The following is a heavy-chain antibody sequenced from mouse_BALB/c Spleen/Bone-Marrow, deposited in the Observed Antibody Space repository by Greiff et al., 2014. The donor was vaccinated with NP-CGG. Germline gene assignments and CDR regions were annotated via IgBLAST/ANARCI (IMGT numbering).Heavy chain of an antibody. D-gene: IGHD2-14*01. CDR1: GFNIKDTY. CDR3: ARGYDEGFAY. V-gene: IGHV14-3*02. J-gene: IGHJ3*01. CDR2: IDPANGNT. Sequence: EVKLMESGAELVKPGASVKLSCTASGFNIKDTYMHWVKQRPEQGLEWIGRIDPANGNTKYDPKFQGKATITADTSSNTAYLQLSRLTSEDTAVYYCARGYDEGFAYWGQGTLVTVSA.